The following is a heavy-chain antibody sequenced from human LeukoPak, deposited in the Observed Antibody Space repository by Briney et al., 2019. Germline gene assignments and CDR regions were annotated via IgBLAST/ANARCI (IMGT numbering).Heavy chain of an antibody. CDR1: GFNFNDYG. CDR3: ASSYSSDWYSRWIDY. J-gene: IGHJ4*02. CDR2: ISGGDYS. V-gene: IGHV3-23*01. Sequence: GGSLRLSCAASGFNFNDYGMIWVRQAPGKGLEWVSGISGGDYSDHADSVKGRFTISRDNSKNTLYLQMNSLRAEDTAVYYCASSYSSDWYSRWIDYWGQGTLVTVSS. D-gene: IGHD6-19*01.